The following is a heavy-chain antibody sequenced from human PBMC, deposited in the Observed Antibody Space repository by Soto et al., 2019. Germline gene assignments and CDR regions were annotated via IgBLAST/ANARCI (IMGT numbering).Heavy chain of an antibody. J-gene: IGHJ4*02. CDR1: GGTFSSYA. V-gene: IGHV1-69*01. CDR3: ARDAGLRYCTNGVCYSGFDY. D-gene: IGHD2-8*01. Sequence: QVQLVQSGAEVKKPGSSVKVSCKASGGTFSSYAISWVRQAPGQGLEWMGGIIPIFGTANYAQKFQGRVTITADESTSTAYMERGSLRSEDTAVYYCARDAGLRYCTNGVCYSGFDYWGQGTLVTVSS. CDR2: IIPIFGTA.